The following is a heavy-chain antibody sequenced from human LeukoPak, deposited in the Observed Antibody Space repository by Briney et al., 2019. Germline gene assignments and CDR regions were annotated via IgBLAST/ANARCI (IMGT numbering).Heavy chain of an antibody. D-gene: IGHD6-13*01. V-gene: IGHV4-39*01. CDR1: GGSISSSSYY. CDR2: IYYSGIT. J-gene: IGHJ5*02. Sequence: SETLSLTCSVSGGSISSSSYYWGWIRHPPGMGLEWIGSIYYSGITYYNQSLKSRATVSVDTSKNQFSLNLNSVTAADTAVYYCARRNGHSWDVGNWFDPWGQGTVVTVSS. CDR3: ARRNGHSWDVGNWFDP.